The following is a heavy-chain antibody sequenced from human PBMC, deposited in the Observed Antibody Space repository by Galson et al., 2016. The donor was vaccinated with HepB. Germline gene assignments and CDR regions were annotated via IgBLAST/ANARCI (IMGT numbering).Heavy chain of an antibody. J-gene: IGHJ3*02. CDR1: GFIFSSSV. D-gene: IGHD6-19*01. CDR2: ISVDGGFE. V-gene: IGHV3-30*04. Sequence: SLRLSCAASGFIFSSSVMHWVRQAPGKGLEWVAGISVDGGFEHYADSVKGRFTISRDNAKNTLYLEMNTLRPEDAAVYHCVRASYSSGHCDTFQKWGQGTMVTVSS. CDR3: VRASYSSGHCDTFQK.